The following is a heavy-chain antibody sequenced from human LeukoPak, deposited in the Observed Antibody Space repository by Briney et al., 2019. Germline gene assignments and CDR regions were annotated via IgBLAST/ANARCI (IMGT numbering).Heavy chain of an antibody. V-gene: IGHV1-46*01. CDR1: GYTFTGYY. Sequence: ASVKVSCKASGYTFTGYYIHWVPLAPGQGLEWMGVINPSGGSTRYEQKFQERVTMTRDMSTSTVYMELSSLRSEDTTIYYCAREGVSGSYLGYWGQGTLVTVSS. CDR3: AREGVSGSYLGY. D-gene: IGHD1-26*01. J-gene: IGHJ4*02. CDR2: INPSGGST.